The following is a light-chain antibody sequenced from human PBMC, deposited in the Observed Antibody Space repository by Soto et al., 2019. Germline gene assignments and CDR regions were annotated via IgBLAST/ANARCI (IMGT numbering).Light chain of an antibody. CDR1: QSVSSSY. CDR3: QKYGSSPRT. V-gene: IGKV3-20*01. J-gene: IGKJ1*01. CDR2: GAS. Sequence: VLTQSPGTLSLSPGESATLSCRDSQSVSSSYLAWYQQKTGQAPRLLIYGASSRATGIPDRLSGSGSGTDFNLTISRLEPEDFAVYYCQKYGSSPRTFGQGTKVDIK.